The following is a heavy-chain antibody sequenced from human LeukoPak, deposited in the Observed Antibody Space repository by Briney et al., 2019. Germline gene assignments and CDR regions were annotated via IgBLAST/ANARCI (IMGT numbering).Heavy chain of an antibody. D-gene: IGHD7-27*01. V-gene: IGHV3-30-3*01. J-gene: IGHJ4*02. CDR3: ARDWETGGFDY. CDR1: AFTFSSYA. CDR2: ISYDGSDK. Sequence: GGSLRLSCAASAFTFSSYAMHWVRQAPGKGLEWVAVISYDGSDKYYADSVKGRFTISRDNSKNTLYLQMNSLRAEDTAVYYCARDWETGGFDYWGQGTLVTVSS.